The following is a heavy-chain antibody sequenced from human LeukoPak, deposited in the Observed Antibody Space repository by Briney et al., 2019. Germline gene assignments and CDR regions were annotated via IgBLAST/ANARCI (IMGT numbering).Heavy chain of an antibody. J-gene: IGHJ4*02. Sequence: SETLSLTCSVSGGSISSGSYYWSWIRQPAGTGLEWLGRVYTSGSTNYNPSLKSRVTISVDTSRNQFSLNLNSVTAADTAVYYCASSTMVVTPLSDHIDYWGQGTLVTVSS. V-gene: IGHV4-61*02. CDR2: VYTSGST. CDR1: GGSISSGSYY. D-gene: IGHD4-23*01. CDR3: ASSTMVVTPLSDHIDY.